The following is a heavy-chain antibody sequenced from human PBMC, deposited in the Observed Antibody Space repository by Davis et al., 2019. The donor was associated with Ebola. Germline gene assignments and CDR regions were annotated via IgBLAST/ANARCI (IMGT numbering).Heavy chain of an antibody. V-gene: IGHV1-18*01. Sequence: AASVKVSCKASGYTFTSYGISWVRQAPGQGLEWMGWISAYNGNTNYAQKLQGRVTMTTDTSKSTAYMELRSLRSDDTDVYYCARDPHYYGSGWFDPWGQGTLVTVSS. J-gene: IGHJ5*02. D-gene: IGHD3-10*01. CDR3: ARDPHYYGSGWFDP. CDR1: GYTFTSYG. CDR2: ISAYNGNT.